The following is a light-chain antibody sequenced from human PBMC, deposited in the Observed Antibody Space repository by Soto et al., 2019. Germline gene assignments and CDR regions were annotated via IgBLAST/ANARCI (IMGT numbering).Light chain of an antibody. Sequence: QSVLTQPPSASGAPGQRVTISCTGSSSNIGATNDVHWYQQLPGTAPKLLIFANTIRPSGVPDRFSGSKSGTSASLAITGLQAEDEADYYCQSYDSSLSGYVFGTGTKVTVL. CDR1: SSNIGATND. J-gene: IGLJ1*01. V-gene: IGLV1-40*01. CDR3: QSYDSSLSGYV. CDR2: ANT.